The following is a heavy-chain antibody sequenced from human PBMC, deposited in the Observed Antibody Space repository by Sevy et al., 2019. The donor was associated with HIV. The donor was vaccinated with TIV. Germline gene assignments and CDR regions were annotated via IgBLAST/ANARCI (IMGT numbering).Heavy chain of an antibody. J-gene: IGHJ6*02. CDR3: AFGGGLHV. D-gene: IGHD2-15*01. Sequence: GGSLRLSCAASGFTFSSNELNWVRQAPGGGLEWVSYISSSGGTIYYADSVEGRFTISRDNAKNSLFLQMNNLRAEDTAIYYCAFGGGLHVWGQGTMVTVSS. CDR1: GFTFSSNE. V-gene: IGHV3-48*03. CDR2: ISSSGGTI.